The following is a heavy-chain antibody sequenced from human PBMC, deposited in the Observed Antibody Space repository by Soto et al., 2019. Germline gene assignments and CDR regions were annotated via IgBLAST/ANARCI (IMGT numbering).Heavy chain of an antibody. J-gene: IGHJ6*03. CDR2: INHSGST. Sequence: SETLSLTCAVYGGSFSGYYWSWIRQPPGKGLEWIGEINHSGSTNYNPSLKSRVTISVDTSKNQFSLKLSSVTAADTAVYYCARAPVLVPHYDFWSGYYSHYYYYYMDVWGKGTTVTVSS. CDR1: GGSFSGYY. CDR3: ARAPVLVPHYDFWSGYYSHYYYYYMDV. V-gene: IGHV4-34*01. D-gene: IGHD3-3*01.